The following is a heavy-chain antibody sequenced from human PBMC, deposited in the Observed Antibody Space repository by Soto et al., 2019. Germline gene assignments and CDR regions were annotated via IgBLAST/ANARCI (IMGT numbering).Heavy chain of an antibody. V-gene: IGHV3-53*01. D-gene: IGHD5-18*01. CDR1: GFTVSDNY. Sequence: GGSLRLSCAASGFTVSDNYMSWVRQAPGKGLEWVSLLYRGGETFYADSVEGRFTISRDTSKNTLFLHMDSLRADDTAVYYCARMDLSHGYGYFAYWGQGTLVTVSS. CDR3: ARMDLSHGYGYFAY. J-gene: IGHJ4*02. CDR2: LYRGGET.